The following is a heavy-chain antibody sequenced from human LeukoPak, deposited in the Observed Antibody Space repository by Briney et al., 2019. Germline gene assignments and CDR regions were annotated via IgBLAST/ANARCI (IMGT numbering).Heavy chain of an antibody. CDR2: IDYSGST. CDR1: GGSISSYY. CDR3: ARDSRRELLHAFDI. D-gene: IGHD3-10*01. J-gene: IGHJ3*02. V-gene: IGHV4-59*01. Sequence: SETLSLTCSVSGGSISSYYWSWIRQPPGKGLEWIGYIDYSGSTNYNPSLKSRIIISVDTSKSQFSLKLTSVTAADTAVYYCARDSRRELLHAFDIWGQGTMVTVSA.